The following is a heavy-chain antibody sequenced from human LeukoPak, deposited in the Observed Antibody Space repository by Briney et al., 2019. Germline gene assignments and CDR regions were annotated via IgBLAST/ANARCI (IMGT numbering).Heavy chain of an antibody. J-gene: IGHJ4*02. D-gene: IGHD3-22*01. CDR1: GFTFSSYS. Sequence: GGSLRLSCAASGFTFSSYSMNWVRQAPGKGLEWVSYISSSSSTIYYADSVKGRFTISRDNAKNSLYLQMNSLRAEDTAVYYCAGSAYYRDFDYWGQGTLVTVSS. CDR2: ISSSSSTI. V-gene: IGHV3-48*01. CDR3: AGSAYYRDFDY.